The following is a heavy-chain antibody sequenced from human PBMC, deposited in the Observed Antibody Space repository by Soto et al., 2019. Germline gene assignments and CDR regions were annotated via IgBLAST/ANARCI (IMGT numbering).Heavy chain of an antibody. J-gene: IGHJ6*02. CDR1: GGTFSSYA. CDR2: IIPIFGTA. D-gene: IGHD3-3*01. V-gene: IGHV1-69*13. Sequence: ASVKVSCKASGGTFSSYAISWVRQAPGQGLEWMGGIIPIFGTANYAQKFQGRVTITADESTSTAYVELSSLRSEDTAVYYCTRYAFRSGYSPPAYYYRMDVWGQGTTVTVSS. CDR3: TRYAFRSGYSPPAYYYRMDV.